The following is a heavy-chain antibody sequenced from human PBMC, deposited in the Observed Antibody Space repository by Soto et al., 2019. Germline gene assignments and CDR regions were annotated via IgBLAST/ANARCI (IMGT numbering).Heavy chain of an antibody. D-gene: IGHD3-22*01. CDR3: ARPKDYDDCLDY. V-gene: IGHV1-3*01. Sequence: QVQLVQSGAEVKKPGASVKVSCKASEYTFTRYNMHWVRQAPGQRLEWMGWINAGNGNTKYSQKFQGRVTITRDTSANTAYMELSSLISEDTAVYYCARPKDYDDCLDYWGQGTLVTVSS. J-gene: IGHJ4*02. CDR2: INAGNGNT. CDR1: EYTFTRYN.